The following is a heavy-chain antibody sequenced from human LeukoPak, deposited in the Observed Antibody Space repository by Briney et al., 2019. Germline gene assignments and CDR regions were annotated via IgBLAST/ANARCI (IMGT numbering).Heavy chain of an antibody. CDR3: ARGVHKFYYDSSDYQPYAFDI. V-gene: IGHV1-46*01. CDR2: INPSGGST. D-gene: IGHD3-22*01. CDR1: GYIFTSYF. Sequence: ASVKVSCKASGYIFTSYFLYRVRQAPGQGLEWMGLINPSGGSTRYAQKFQGRVTMTRDTSTSTVYMELSSLRSEDTAVYYCARGVHKFYYDSSDYQPYAFDIWGQGTMVTISS. J-gene: IGHJ3*02.